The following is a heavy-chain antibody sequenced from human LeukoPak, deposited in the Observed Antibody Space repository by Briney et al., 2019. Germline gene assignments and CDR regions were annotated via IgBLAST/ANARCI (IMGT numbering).Heavy chain of an antibody. CDR3: AGHDMDVAGAGLDYFDY. J-gene: IGHJ4*02. CDR2: VNPKSGGT. Sequence: ASVKVSCKVSGLLFTGQFIHWVRQAPGQGLEWMGWVNPKSGGTNSAPKFRGRVTMTVDTSITTIYMELRSLRSEDTAVYYCAGHDMDVAGAGLDYFDYWGQGTLVTVSS. D-gene: IGHD1-26*01. V-gene: IGHV1-2*02. CDR1: GLLFTGQF.